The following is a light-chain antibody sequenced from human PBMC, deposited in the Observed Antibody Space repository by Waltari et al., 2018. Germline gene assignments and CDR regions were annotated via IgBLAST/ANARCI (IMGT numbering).Light chain of an antibody. CDR3: ALYMGSGIWV. CDR1: SGSLSTHSY. Sequence: QTVVTQEPSLSVFPGGTVTLTCALSSGSLSTHSYATWYQQTPGQSPRTLVYKANARSFGVPDRFSGSSRGNTAALTITGAQADDESDYYCALYMGSGIWVFGGGTRLTVL. CDR2: KAN. V-gene: IGLV8-61*01. J-gene: IGLJ3*02.